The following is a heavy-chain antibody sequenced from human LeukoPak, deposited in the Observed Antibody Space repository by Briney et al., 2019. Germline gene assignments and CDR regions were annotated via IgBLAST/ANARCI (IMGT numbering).Heavy chain of an antibody. CDR2: IRDDGSIK. CDR1: GFSFNTYG. CDR3: AKDARQQINWFDS. D-gene: IGHD6-13*01. J-gene: IGHJ5*01. Sequence: GGSLRLSCSASGFSFNTYGMHWVRQTPGKGLEWVAFIRDDGSIKHYADFLRGRFTISRDNSKNTPYLQMHGLTTEDTSIYYCAKDARQQINWFDSWGQGTLVTVSS. V-gene: IGHV3-30*02.